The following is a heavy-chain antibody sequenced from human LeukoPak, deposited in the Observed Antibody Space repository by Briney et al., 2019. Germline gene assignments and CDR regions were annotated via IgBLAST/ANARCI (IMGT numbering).Heavy chain of an antibody. CDR3: ARDPRTSGYSYGLGY. V-gene: IGHV1-69*13. D-gene: IGHD5-18*01. CDR2: IIPSFGTA. J-gene: IGHJ4*02. Sequence: VASVKVSCKASGGTFSNYVISWVRQAPGQGLDWMGGIIPSFGTANYSQKFQGRVTITADESTSTAYMELSSLRSEDTAIYYCARDPRTSGYSYGLGYWGQGTLVTASS. CDR1: GGTFSNYV.